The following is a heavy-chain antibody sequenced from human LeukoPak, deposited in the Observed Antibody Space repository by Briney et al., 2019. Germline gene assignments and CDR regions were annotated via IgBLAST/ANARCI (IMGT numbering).Heavy chain of an antibody. CDR1: GGTFSSYA. J-gene: IGHJ4*02. CDR3: ARSQWLIDASIDY. CDR2: INPTSGGT. V-gene: IGHV1-2*02. Sequence: ASVKVSCKASGGTFSSYAISWVRQAPGQGLEWRGWINPTSGGTKYAQKFQGRVTMTRDTSISTAYMELSRLRSDDTAVYYCARSQWLIDASIDYWGQGTLVTVSS. D-gene: IGHD6-19*01.